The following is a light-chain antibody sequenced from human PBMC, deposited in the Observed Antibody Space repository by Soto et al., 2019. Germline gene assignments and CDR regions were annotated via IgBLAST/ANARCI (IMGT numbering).Light chain of an antibody. CDR1: SSDVTYYNF. CDR3: SSYTTSNTYG. V-gene: IGLV2-14*01. Sequence: QSVLTQPASMSGSPGQSITISCTGTSSDVTYYNFVSWYQHHPGKAPRLMIYEVTYRPSGVSYRFSGSKSGNTASLTISGLQPEDEADYYCSSYTTSNTYGFGTGTKV. J-gene: IGLJ1*01. CDR2: EVT.